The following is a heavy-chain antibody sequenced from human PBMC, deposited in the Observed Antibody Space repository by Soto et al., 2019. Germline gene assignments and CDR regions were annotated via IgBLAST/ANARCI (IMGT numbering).Heavy chain of an antibody. CDR1: GGSISSYY. Sequence: SETLSLSCTVSGGSISSYYWSWIRQPPGKGLEWIGYIYYSGSTNYNPSLKSRVTISVDTSKNQFSLKLSSVTAADTAVYYCARGGCSSTSCYTRGWFAPWGQGTLVTVSS. J-gene: IGHJ5*02. V-gene: IGHV4-59*01. CDR2: IYYSGST. CDR3: ARGGCSSTSCYTRGWFAP. D-gene: IGHD2-2*02.